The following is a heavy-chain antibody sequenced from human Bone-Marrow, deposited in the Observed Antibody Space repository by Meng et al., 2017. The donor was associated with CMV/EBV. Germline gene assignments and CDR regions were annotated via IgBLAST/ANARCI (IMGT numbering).Heavy chain of an antibody. CDR2: IKQDGSEK. CDR3: ARDGMWVELDSRRGEKDY. J-gene: IGHJ4*02. D-gene: IGHD1-7*01. V-gene: IGHV3-7*01. CDR1: GFIFSTYY. Sequence: GESLKISCAASGFIFSTYYMSWVRQAPGKGLEWVANIKQDGSEKYYVDPVKGRFTISRDNAKNSLYLQMNSLRPQDTAVYYCARDGMWVELDSRRGEKDYWGQGLLVTVSS.